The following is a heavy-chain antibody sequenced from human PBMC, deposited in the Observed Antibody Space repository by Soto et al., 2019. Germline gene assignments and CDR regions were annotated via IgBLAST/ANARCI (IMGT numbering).Heavy chain of an antibody. Sequence: QLQLQESGPGLVKPSETLSLTCTVSGGSISSSSYYWGWNRQPPGKGLEWIGSIYYSGSTYYNPSLKSRVTISVDTSKYQFSLKLSSVTAADTAVYYCARSGHYYDSSGYFSRYWGQGTLVTVSS. J-gene: IGHJ4*02. CDR1: GGSISSSSYY. CDR3: ARSGHYYDSSGYFSRY. CDR2: IYYSGST. V-gene: IGHV4-39*01. D-gene: IGHD3-22*01.